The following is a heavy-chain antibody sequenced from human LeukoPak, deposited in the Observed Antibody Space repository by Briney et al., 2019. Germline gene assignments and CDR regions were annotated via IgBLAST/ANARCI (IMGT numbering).Heavy chain of an antibody. Sequence: SVKVSCKASGGTFSSYAISWVRQAPGQGLEWMGRIIPILGIANYAQKFQGRVTITADKSTSTAYMELSSLRSEDTAVYYCARGTPYMVATCLYWGQGTLVTVSS. V-gene: IGHV1-69*04. D-gene: IGHD5-12*01. CDR3: ARGTPYMVATCLY. CDR1: GGTFSSYA. CDR2: IIPILGIA. J-gene: IGHJ4*02.